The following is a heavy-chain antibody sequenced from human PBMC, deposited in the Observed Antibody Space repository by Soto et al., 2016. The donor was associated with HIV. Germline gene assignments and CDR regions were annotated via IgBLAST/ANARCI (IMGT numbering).Heavy chain of an antibody. D-gene: IGHD3-10*01. CDR3: ARDGLMVRGLHY. V-gene: IGHV1-8*03. J-gene: IGHJ4*02. CDR2: MNPNSGNT. CDR1: GYTFTSYD. Sequence: QVQLVQSGTEVKKPGASVKVSCKASGYTFTSYDINWVRQATGQGFEWMGWMNPNSGNTGYAQKFQGRVTITRNTSISTAYMELSSLRSEDTAVYYCARDGLMVRGLHYWGQGTLVTVSS.